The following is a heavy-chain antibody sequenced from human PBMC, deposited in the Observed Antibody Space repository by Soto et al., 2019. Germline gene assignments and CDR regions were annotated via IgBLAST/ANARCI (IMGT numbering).Heavy chain of an antibody. CDR1: GGSINSYY. D-gene: IGHD2-2*02. CDR3: ARTGSRSAIV. Sequence: SETLSLTCTVSGGSINSYYWSWIRQPPGKGLEWIGHVYYSGSTNYNPSLKSRVTISLDTSKNQFSLKLNSVTAADTAVYYCARTGSRSAIVWGQGTLVTVSP. CDR2: VYYSGST. V-gene: IGHV4-59*01. J-gene: IGHJ4*02.